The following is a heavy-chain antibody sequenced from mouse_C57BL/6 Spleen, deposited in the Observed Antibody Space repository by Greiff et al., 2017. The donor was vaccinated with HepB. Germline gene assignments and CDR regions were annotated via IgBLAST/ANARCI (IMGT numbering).Heavy chain of an antibody. J-gene: IGHJ2*01. CDR3: ARVELRPLDY. CDR1: GYTFTSYW. Sequence: QVHVKQPGAELVKPGASVKMSCKASGYTFTSYWITWVKQRPGQGLEWIGDIYPGSGSTNYNEKFKSKATLTVDTSSSTAYMQLSSLTSEDSAVYYCARVELRPLDYWGQGTTLTVSS. D-gene: IGHD3-2*02. CDR2: IYPGSGST. V-gene: IGHV1-55*01.